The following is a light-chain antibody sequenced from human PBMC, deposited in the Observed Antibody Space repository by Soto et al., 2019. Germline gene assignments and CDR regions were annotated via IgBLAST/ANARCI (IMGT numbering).Light chain of an antibody. Sequence: QSALTQPPSASGSPGQSVTISCSGTSSDVGGNNYVSWYQQHPGKAPKFLIFHVSRPPSGVPDRFSGSKSGNTASLAVSGLQAEDEADYYCRAYVVSNTPVIFGGGTKLTVL. V-gene: IGLV2-8*01. CDR2: HVS. CDR3: RAYVVSNTPVI. CDR1: SSDVGGNNY. J-gene: IGLJ2*01.